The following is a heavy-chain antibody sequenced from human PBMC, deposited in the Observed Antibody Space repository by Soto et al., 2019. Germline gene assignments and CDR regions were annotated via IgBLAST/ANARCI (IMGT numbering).Heavy chain of an antibody. V-gene: IGHV4-31*03. CDR2: IYYSGST. Sequence: SETLSLTCTVSGGSISSGGYYWSWIRQDPGKGLEWIGYIYYSGSTYYNPSLKSRVTISVDTSKNQFSLKLSSVTAADTAVYYCARDRGYSYGLDAFDIWGQGTMVNVSS. D-gene: IGHD5-18*01. J-gene: IGHJ3*02. CDR3: ARDRGYSYGLDAFDI. CDR1: GGSISSGGYY.